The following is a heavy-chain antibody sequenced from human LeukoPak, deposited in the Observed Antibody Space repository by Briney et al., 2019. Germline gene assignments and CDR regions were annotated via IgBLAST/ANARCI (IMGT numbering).Heavy chain of an antibody. CDR2: INAGNGET. D-gene: IGHD3-22*01. J-gene: IGHJ4*02. CDR1: GYTFTRYA. CDR3: ARESGASTGYYYVY. V-gene: IGHV1-3*01. Sequence: ASVKVSCKASGYTFTRYAMHWVRQAPGQRLEWMGWINAGNGETKYSQKFQGRVTITRDTSASTAYVEMSSLRPEDTSVYYCARESGASTGYYYVYWGQGTLVTVSS.